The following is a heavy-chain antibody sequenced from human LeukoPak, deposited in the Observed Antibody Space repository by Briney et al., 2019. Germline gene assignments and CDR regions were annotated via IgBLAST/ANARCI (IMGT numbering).Heavy chain of an antibody. V-gene: IGHV3-23*01. CDR3: AKYTSGTYYRGLDQ. CDR2: IIGTAGNT. CDR1: GLTVSSYA. Sequence: GESLRLSCGASGLTVSSYAMSWVRQAPGKGLKWVSAIIGTAGNTYYADSVKGRFTISRDDSRNTVYLQMNSLRAEDTAVYSCAKYTSGTYYRGLDQWGQGTLVTVSS. D-gene: IGHD3-10*01. J-gene: IGHJ4*02.